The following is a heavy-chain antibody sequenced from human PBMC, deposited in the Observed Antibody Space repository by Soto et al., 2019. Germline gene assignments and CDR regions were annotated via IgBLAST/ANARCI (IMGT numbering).Heavy chain of an antibody. CDR2: IRYDATYK. D-gene: IGHD4-17*01. V-gene: IGHV3-33*01. Sequence: QVQLVESGGGVVQPGRSLRLSCAASGFIFSHFGMNWVRQAPGKGVEWVAVIRYDATYKAYAESVKGRFTISRENSKNTVSLQMDSLRVEDTAVYYCARFNGDDNSGAFDVWGQGTVVTVSS. CDR1: GFIFSHFG. J-gene: IGHJ3*01. CDR3: ARFNGDDNSGAFDV.